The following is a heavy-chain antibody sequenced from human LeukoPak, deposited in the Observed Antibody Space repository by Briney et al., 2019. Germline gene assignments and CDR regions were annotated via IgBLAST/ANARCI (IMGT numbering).Heavy chain of an antibody. Sequence: KSSETLSLTCTVSGGSISSYYWSWIRQPPGKGLEWIGYIYYSGSTNYNPSLKSRVTISVDTSKNQFSLKLGSVTAADTAVYYCARQSRVVVSWDYWGQGTLVTVSS. D-gene: IGHD3-22*01. CDR3: ARQSRVVVSWDY. CDR2: IYYSGST. CDR1: GGSISSYY. J-gene: IGHJ4*02. V-gene: IGHV4-59*08.